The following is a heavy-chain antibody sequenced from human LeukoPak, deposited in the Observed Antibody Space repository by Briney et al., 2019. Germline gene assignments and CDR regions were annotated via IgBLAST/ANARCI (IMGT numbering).Heavy chain of an antibody. V-gene: IGHV4-59*01. CDR3: ARGPLRFIDY. J-gene: IGHJ4*02. CDR1: GGSISSYY. D-gene: IGHD3-3*01. CDR2: IYYSGST. Sequence: TPSETLSLTCTVSGGSISSYYWSWIRQPPGKGLEWIGYIYYSGSTNYNPSLKSRVTISVDTSKNQFSLKLSSVTAADTAVYYCARGPLRFIDYWGQGTLVSVSS.